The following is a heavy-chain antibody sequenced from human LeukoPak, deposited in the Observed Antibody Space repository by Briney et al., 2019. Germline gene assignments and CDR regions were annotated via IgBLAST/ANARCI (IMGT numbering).Heavy chain of an antibody. Sequence: GGSLRLSCAASGFTFSSYWMSWVRQAPGKGLEWVANIKQDGSEKYYVDSVKGRFTISRDNAKNSLYLQMNSLRAEDTAVYYCASLSSSWYFLYWGQGTLVTVSS. V-gene: IGHV3-7*01. J-gene: IGHJ4*02. D-gene: IGHD6-13*01. CDR3: ASLSSSWYFLY. CDR1: GFTFSSYW. CDR2: IKQDGSEK.